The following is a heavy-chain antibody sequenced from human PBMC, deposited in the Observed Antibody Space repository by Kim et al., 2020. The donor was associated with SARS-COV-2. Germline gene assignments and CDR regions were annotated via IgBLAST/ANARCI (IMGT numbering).Heavy chain of an antibody. D-gene: IGHD4-17*01. Sequence: GGSLRLSCAASGFSFSTYAMSWVRQAPGKGLEWVSGISSNGGSTYYADSVKGRFTISRDNSKNTLSLQMNTLRAEDTALYYCAKDYGENRVFDYWGQGILVTVSS. CDR3: AKDYGENRVFDY. V-gene: IGHV3-23*01. J-gene: IGHJ4*02. CDR2: ISSNGGST. CDR1: GFSFSTYA.